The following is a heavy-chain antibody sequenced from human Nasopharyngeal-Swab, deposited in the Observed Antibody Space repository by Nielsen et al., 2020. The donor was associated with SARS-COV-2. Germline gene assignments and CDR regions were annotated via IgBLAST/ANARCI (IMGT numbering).Heavy chain of an antibody. V-gene: IGHV3-48*01. CDR1: GFTFSSYE. D-gene: IGHD7-27*01. J-gene: IGHJ6*02. CDR3: ARALWGSYYYGMDV. Sequence: GESLKISCAASGFTFSSYEMNWVRQAPGKGLEWVSYISSSSNTIYYADSVKGRFTISRDNSKNTLYLQMNSLRAEDTAVYYCARALWGSYYYGMDVWGQGTTVNVSS. CDR2: ISSSSNTI.